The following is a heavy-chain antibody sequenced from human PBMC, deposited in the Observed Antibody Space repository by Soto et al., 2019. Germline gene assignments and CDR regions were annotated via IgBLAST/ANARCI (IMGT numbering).Heavy chain of an antibody. CDR3: ARIRRLQLWFASPEYYYFFYGMDV. CDR2: MNPNSGNT. CDR1: GYTFTSYD. D-gene: IGHD5-18*01. V-gene: IGHV1-8*01. J-gene: IGHJ6*02. Sequence: ASVKVSCKASGYTFTSYDINWVRKATGQGLDWMGWMNPNSGNTGYAQKFQGRVTMTRNTSISTAYMELSSLRSEDTAVDYCARIRRLQLWFASPEYYYFFYGMDVWGQGXSVTV.